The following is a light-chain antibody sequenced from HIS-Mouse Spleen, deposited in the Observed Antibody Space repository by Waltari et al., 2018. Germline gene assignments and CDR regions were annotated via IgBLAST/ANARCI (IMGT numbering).Light chain of an antibody. Sequence: SYELTQPPSVSVSPGQTARITCSGDALPKKYAYWYQQKSGQAPVLVIYEDSKRPSGIPERISGSSSGTMATLTISGAQVEDEADYYCYSTDSSGNHRVVGGGTKLTVL. CDR3: YSTDSSGNHRV. V-gene: IGLV3-10*01. CDR2: EDS. J-gene: IGLJ2*01. CDR1: ALPKKY.